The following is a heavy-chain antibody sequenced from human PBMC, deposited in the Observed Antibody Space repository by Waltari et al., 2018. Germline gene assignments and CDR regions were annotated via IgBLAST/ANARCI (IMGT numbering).Heavy chain of an antibody. J-gene: IGHJ4*02. V-gene: IGHV4-38-2*02. CDR1: GYSISSGYY. CDR3: ARETPNYYDSSGPDY. Sequence: QVQLQESGPGLVKPSETLSLTCAVSGYSISSGYYWGWIRQPPGKGLEWMGSIYHSGSTYYNPSLKSRVTISVDTSKNQFSLKLSSVTAADTAVYYCARETPNYYDSSGPDYWGQGTLVTVSS. D-gene: IGHD3-22*01. CDR2: IYHSGST.